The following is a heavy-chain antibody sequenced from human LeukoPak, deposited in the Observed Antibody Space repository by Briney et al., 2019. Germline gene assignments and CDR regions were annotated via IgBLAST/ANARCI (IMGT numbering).Heavy chain of an antibody. CDR2: ISSSSSTI. J-gene: IGHJ6*02. V-gene: IGHV3-48*04. Sequence: GGSLRLSCAASGFTFSNAWMNWVRQAPGKGLEWVSYISSSSSTIYYADSVKGRFTISRDNAKNSLYLQMNSLRAEDTAVYYCARDRGSYNYHGMDVWGQGTTVTVSS. D-gene: IGHD1-26*01. CDR3: ARDRGSYNYHGMDV. CDR1: GFTFSNAW.